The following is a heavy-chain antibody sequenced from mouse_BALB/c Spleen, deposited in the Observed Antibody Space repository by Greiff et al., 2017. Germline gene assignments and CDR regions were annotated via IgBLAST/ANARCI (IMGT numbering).Heavy chain of an antibody. CDR3: ARWGGGNYGLAY. CDR2: ISSGSSTI. D-gene: IGHD2-1*01. V-gene: IGHV5-17*02. Sequence: EVKLVESGGGLVQPGGSRKLSCAASGFTFSSFGMHWVRQAPEKGLEWVAYISSGSSTIYYADTVKGRFTISRDNPKNTLFLQMTSLRSEDTAMYYCARWGGGNYGLAYWGQGTLVTVSA. J-gene: IGHJ3*01. CDR1: GFTFSSFG.